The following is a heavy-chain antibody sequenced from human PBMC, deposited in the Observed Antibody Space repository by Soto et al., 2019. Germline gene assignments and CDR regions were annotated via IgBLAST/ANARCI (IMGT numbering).Heavy chain of an antibody. D-gene: IGHD1-1*01. J-gene: IGHJ6*02. Sequence: PGGSLRLSCAASGLDFSSEVMCWVRQAPGKGLEWVSSISGSGRTIYHADSMRGRFAISRDNSKNSLYLQLNNLRVDDTAVYYCAKVEPSYYYGMDVWGQGTTVTVSS. CDR3: AKVEPSYYYGMDV. CDR2: ISGSGRTI. V-gene: IGHV3-23*01. CDR1: GLDFSSEV.